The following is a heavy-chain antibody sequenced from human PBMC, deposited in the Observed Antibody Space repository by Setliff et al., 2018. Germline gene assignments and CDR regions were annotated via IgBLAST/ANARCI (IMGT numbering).Heavy chain of an antibody. J-gene: IGHJ3*01. CDR3: AKHVLSSGWPNDAFDF. V-gene: IGHV3-23*01. CDR2: ITGSGTT. CDR1: GFTFNNTW. Sequence: PGGSLRLSCAVSGFTFNNTWMNWVRQAPGKGLEWVSAITGSGTTYYADSVKGRFTISRDNSKNTLYLQMNSLRAEDAAVYYCAKHVLSSGWPNDAFDFWGQGTMVTVSS. D-gene: IGHD6-25*01.